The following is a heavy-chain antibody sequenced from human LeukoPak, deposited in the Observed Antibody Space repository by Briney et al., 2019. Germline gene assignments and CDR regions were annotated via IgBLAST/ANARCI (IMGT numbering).Heavy chain of an antibody. J-gene: IGHJ4*02. Sequence: TSETLSLTCTVSGGSISSSIYYWGWIRQPPGKGLEWIGSIYYSGSTYYNPSLKSRVTISVDTSKNQFSLKLSSVTAADTAVYYCARQSSYSGSYYDYWGQGTLVTVSS. CDR3: ARQSSYSGSYYDY. V-gene: IGHV4-39*01. CDR2: IYYSGST. D-gene: IGHD1-26*01. CDR1: GGSISSSIYY.